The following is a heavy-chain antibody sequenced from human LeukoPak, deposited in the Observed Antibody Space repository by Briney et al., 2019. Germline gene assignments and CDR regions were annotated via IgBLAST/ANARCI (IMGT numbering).Heavy chain of an antibody. CDR3: AKATCSSTSCFLFDY. Sequence: GGSLRLSCAASGFTFSSYAMSWVRQAPGKGLEWVSAISGSGGSTHYADSVKGRFTISRDNSKNTLYLQMNSLRAEDTAVYYCAKATCSSTSCFLFDYWGQGTLVTVSS. CDR2: ISGSGGST. D-gene: IGHD2-2*01. CDR1: GFTFSSYA. J-gene: IGHJ4*02. V-gene: IGHV3-23*01.